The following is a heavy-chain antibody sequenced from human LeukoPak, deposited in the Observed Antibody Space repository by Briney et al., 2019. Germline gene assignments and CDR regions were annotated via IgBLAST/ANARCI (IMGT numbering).Heavy chain of an antibody. CDR1: GFTFSDYW. J-gene: IGHJ2*01. V-gene: IGHV3-74*01. Sequence: GRSLRLSCAPSGFTFSDYWTHWVRHAPGEGLVWVSRIKTDGRDTNYADSAKGRFTISRDNAKNTLYLQMNSLRAEDPAVYYCAKDRGRFRFDLWGRGTLVTVSS. CDR3: AKDRGRFRFDL. D-gene: IGHD2/OR15-2a*01. CDR2: IKTDGRDT.